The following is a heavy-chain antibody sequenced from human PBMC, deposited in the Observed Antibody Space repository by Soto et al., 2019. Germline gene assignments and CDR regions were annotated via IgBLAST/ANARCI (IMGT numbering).Heavy chain of an antibody. CDR3: ARQDGYSRGVRRSYFDY. D-gene: IGHD6-13*01. CDR2: IYYSGST. CDR1: GGSISSSSYY. J-gene: IGHJ4*02. V-gene: IGHV4-39*01. Sequence: SETLSLTCTVSGGSISSSSYYWGWIRQPPGKGLEWIGSIYYSGSTYYNPSLKSRVTISVDTSKNQFSLKLSSVTAADTAVYYCARQDGYSRGVRRSYFDYWGQGTRVTVS.